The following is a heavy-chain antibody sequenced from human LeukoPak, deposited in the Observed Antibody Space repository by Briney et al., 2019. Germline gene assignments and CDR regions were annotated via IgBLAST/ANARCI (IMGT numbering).Heavy chain of an antibody. CDR2: ISSSSSTI. CDR1: GFTFSSYS. V-gene: IGHV3-48*01. Sequence: GGSLRLSCAASGFTFSSYSMNWVRQAPGEGLEWVSYISSSSSTIYYADSVKGRFTISRDNAKNSLYLQMNSLRAEDTAVYYCARERDAYCGGDCYTFDYWGQGTLVTVSS. J-gene: IGHJ4*02. CDR3: ARERDAYCGGDCYTFDY. D-gene: IGHD2-21*02.